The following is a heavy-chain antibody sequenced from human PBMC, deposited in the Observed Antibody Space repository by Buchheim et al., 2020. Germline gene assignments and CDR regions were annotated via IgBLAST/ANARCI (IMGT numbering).Heavy chain of an antibody. Sequence: ELQLLQSGGGLVQPGGSLRLSCGASGFTLSSYLVSWVRQAPGKGVQGVAHIKKGGSEKYYLDSVKGRFTIPRDNAKNSPYLQMNSLRAEDTAVYYCARGAGGHYYDTSGYSNWFDPWGQGTL. CDR3: ARGAGGHYYDTSGYSNWFDP. J-gene: IGHJ5*02. CDR2: IKKGGSEK. D-gene: IGHD3-22*01. CDR1: GFTLSSYL. V-gene: IGHV3-7*01.